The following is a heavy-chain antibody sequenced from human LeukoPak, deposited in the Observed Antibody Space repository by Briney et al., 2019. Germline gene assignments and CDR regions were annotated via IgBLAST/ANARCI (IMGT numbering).Heavy chain of an antibody. CDR1: GFTFNDYY. CDR2: ISSGSGYI. J-gene: IGHJ5*02. Sequence: PGGSLRLSCAASGFTFNDYYMSWLRQAPGKGLEWVSSISSGSGYIYYADSVKGRFTISRDNAKNSLYLQMNSLRAEDTAVYYCARGIWQLLNNWFDPWGQGTLVTVSS. CDR3: ARGIWQLLNNWFDP. V-gene: IGHV3-11*06. D-gene: IGHD1-1*01.